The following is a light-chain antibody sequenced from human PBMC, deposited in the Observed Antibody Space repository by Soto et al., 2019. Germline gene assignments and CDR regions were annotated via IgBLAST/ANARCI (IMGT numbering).Light chain of an antibody. J-gene: IGKJ4*01. Sequence: EIVMTQSPATLSVSPGERATLSCRASQSVSYNLAWYQQKPGQGPRLLIYGAFTRATGIPARFSGSGSGTEFTLTISSLQSEDFAVYYCQQYKNWPPLTSGGGTKVEIK. V-gene: IGKV3-15*01. CDR1: QSVSYN. CDR2: GAF. CDR3: QQYKNWPPLT.